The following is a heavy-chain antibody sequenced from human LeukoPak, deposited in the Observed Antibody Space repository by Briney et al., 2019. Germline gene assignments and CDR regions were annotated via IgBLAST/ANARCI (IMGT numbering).Heavy chain of an antibody. CDR3: ARLLGAPH. D-gene: IGHD1-26*01. V-gene: IGHV1-2*02. Sequence: ASVKVSFKASVYTFTHYYMHWVGQAPGQGLEWMGWINPNSGGTNYARNFQGRVTMTRDTSITTAYMELSSLRSDDTAVYYCARLLGAPHWGQGALVTVSS. CDR2: INPNSGGT. CDR1: VYTFTHYY. J-gene: IGHJ4*02.